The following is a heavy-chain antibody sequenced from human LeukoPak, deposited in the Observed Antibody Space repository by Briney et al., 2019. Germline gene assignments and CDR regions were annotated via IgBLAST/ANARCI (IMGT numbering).Heavy chain of an antibody. J-gene: IGHJ4*02. CDR3: ARAPTVTVESAFGY. CDR2: INSNGGST. V-gene: IGHV3-64*01. CDR1: GYTFSNYA. D-gene: IGHD4-17*01. Sequence: PGGSLRLPCVASGYTFSNYAMHWVRQTPGKGLEYVSGINSNGGSTQYASSVKGRFTISRDNSKDTLYLQMGSLRSEDMAVYYCARAPTVTVESAFGYWGQGTLVTVSS.